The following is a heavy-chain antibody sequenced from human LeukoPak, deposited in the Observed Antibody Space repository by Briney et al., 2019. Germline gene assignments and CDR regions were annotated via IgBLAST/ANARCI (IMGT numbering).Heavy chain of an antibody. CDR2: INHSEST. V-gene: IGHV4-34*01. CDR3: ARRYYYDSSGYYSLGYYYYGMDV. Sequence: SETLSLTCAVYGGSFSGYYWSWIRQPPGKGLEWIGEINHSESTNYNPSLKSRVTISVDTSKNQFSLKLSSVTAADTAVYYCARRYYYDSSGYYSLGYYYYGMDVWGQGTTVTVSS. J-gene: IGHJ6*02. D-gene: IGHD3-22*01. CDR1: GGSFSGYY.